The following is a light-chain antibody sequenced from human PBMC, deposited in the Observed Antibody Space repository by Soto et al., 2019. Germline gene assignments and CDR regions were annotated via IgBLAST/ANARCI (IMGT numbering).Light chain of an antibody. CDR3: QQRRKWPPA. V-gene: IGKV3-11*01. J-gene: IGKJ4*01. Sequence: EILFTQSPATLSLSPGERATLSCRASQSVRNSLAWYQQKTGQAPRILIYDASNRDTGIPARFSGSGSGTDCTLPLSRLEPEDFEVYYCQQRRKWPPAFGGGTKVDIK. CDR2: DAS. CDR1: QSVRNS.